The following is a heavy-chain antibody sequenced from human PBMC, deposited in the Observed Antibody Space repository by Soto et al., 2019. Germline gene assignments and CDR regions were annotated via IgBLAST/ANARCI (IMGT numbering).Heavy chain of an antibody. CDR3: AKDSTERLVTGGYFDF. V-gene: IGHV3-23*01. D-gene: IGHD2-21*02. CDR1: GFPLRNYA. J-gene: IGHJ4*02. Sequence: EVQLLESGGGLVQPGGSLRLSCVASGFPLRNYAMNWVRQVPGKGLERVAALSGSAGTTYYAESVQGRFTISRDNSKNTLFLQMNSLRAEDTAVYYCAKDSTERLVTGGYFDFWGQGTLVTVSP. CDR2: LSGSAGTT.